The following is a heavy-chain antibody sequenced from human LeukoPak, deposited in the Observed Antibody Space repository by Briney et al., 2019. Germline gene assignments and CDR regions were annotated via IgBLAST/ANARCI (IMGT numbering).Heavy chain of an antibody. V-gene: IGHV4-34*01. J-gene: IGHJ4*02. Sequence: SETLSLTCAVYGGSFSGYYWSWIRQPPGKGLEWIGEINHSGSTNYNPSLKSRVTISVDTSKNQLSLKLSSVTAADTAVYYCARGRAVAAAGMYFDYWGQGTLVTVSS. D-gene: IGHD6-13*01. CDR1: GGSFSGYY. CDR3: ARGRAVAAAGMYFDY. CDR2: INHSGST.